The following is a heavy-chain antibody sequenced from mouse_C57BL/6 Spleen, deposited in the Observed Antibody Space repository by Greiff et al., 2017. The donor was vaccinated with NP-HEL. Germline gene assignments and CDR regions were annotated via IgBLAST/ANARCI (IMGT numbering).Heavy chain of an antibody. Sequence: DVQLVESGGGLVKPGGSLKLSCAASGFTFSSYAMSWVRQTPEKRLEWVATISDGGSYTYYPDNVKGRFTISRDNAKNNLYLQMSHLKAEDTAMYYWARDNGYCGGFFAYWGQGTLVTVAA. CDR2: ISDGGSYT. CDR3: ARDNGYCGGFFAY. CDR1: GFTFSSYA. D-gene: IGHD2-3*01. J-gene: IGHJ3*01. V-gene: IGHV5-4*01.